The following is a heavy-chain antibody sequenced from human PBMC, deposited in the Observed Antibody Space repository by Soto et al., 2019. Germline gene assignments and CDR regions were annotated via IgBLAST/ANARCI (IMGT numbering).Heavy chain of an antibody. V-gene: IGHV2-5*02. J-gene: IGHJ4*02. CDR3: AHRVPGSATGWDTGIFDS. CDR2: IYWDDDK. Sequence: SGPTLVNPTQTLTLTCTFSGFSLSTSGVGVGWIRQSPGKALEWLAFIYWDDDKRYNPSLKSRLTITKVTSQNLVVLIMTNMDSVDTGTYFCAHRVPGSATGWDTGIFDSWGQGTLVTVSS. D-gene: IGHD6-19*01. CDR1: GFSLSTSGVG.